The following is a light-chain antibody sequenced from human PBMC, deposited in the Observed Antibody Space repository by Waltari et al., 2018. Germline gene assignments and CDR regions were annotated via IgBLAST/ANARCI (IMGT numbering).Light chain of an antibody. CDR2: EVS. CDR1: SSDIGNYNY. CDR3: SSYTNRATLRV. V-gene: IGLV2-14*01. J-gene: IGLJ1*01. Sequence: QSALAQPASVSGSPGQSIAISCTGTSSDIGNYNYVSWYQQHPGKAPKLILYEVSDRPSGVVLRFAGSKSGNKATLTISGLQANDEADYYCSSYTNRATLRVFGTGTKVTVL.